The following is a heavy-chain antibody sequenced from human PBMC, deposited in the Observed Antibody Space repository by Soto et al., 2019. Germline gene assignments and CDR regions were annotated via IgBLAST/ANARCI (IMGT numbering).Heavy chain of an antibody. J-gene: IGHJ6*02. Sequence: GGSLRLSCAASGFTFRSYSMNWVRQAPGKGLEWVSYISSSNRTINYADSVKGRFIISRDNAKNSLYLQMHSLKASDTAMYYCARYDFWSGYNYGMDVWGQGTTVTVSS. CDR1: GFTFRSYS. D-gene: IGHD3-3*01. V-gene: IGHV3-48*01. CDR3: ARYDFWSGYNYGMDV. CDR2: ISSSNRTI.